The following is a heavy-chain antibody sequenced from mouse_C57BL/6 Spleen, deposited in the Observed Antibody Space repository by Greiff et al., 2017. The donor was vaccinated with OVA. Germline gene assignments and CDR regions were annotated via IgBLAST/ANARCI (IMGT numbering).Heavy chain of an antibody. Sequence: EVMLVESGGDLVKPGGSLKLSCAASGFTFSSYGMSWVRQTPDKRLEWVATISSGGSYTYYPDSVKGRFTISRYNAKNTLYLQMSSLKSEDTAMYYCARLGSSYYFDYWGQGTTLTVSS. V-gene: IGHV5-6*01. CDR1: GFTFSSYG. CDR3: ARLGSSYYFDY. CDR2: ISSGGSYT. J-gene: IGHJ2*01. D-gene: IGHD1-3*01.